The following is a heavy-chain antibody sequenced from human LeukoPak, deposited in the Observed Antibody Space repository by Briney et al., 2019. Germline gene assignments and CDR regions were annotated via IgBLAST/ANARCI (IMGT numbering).Heavy chain of an antibody. D-gene: IGHD5-18*01. Sequence: SETLSLTCTVSGGSISSYYWSWIRQPPGKGLEWIGYIYYSGSTNYNPSLKSRVTISVDTSKNQFSLKLSSVTAADTAVYYCARTERIQLWSFDYWGQGTLVTVSS. CDR1: GGSISSYY. CDR3: ARTERIQLWSFDY. CDR2: IYYSGST. V-gene: IGHV4-59*01. J-gene: IGHJ4*02.